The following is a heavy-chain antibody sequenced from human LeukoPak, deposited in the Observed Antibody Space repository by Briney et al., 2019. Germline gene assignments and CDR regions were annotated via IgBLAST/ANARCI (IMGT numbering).Heavy chain of an antibody. CDR3: AAGPYCSGGSCYSPQKNWFDP. J-gene: IGHJ5*02. V-gene: IGHV4-59*08. Sequence: PSETLSLTCTVSGGSISSYYWSWIRQPPGKGLEWIGYIYYSGSTNYNPSLKSRVTISVDTSKNQFSLKLSSVTAVDTAVYYCAAGPYCSGGSCYSPQKNWFDPWGQGTLVTVSS. D-gene: IGHD2-15*01. CDR1: GGSISSYY. CDR2: IYYSGST.